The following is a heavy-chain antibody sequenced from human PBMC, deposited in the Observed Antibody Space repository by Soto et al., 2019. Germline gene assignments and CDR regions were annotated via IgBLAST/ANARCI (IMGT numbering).Heavy chain of an antibody. CDR2: ISAYNGNT. CDR1: GYTFTSYG. Sequence: QVQLVQSGAEVKKPGASVKVSCKASGYTFTSYGISWVRQAPGQGLEWMGWISAYNGNTNYAQKLQGRVTMTTDTPTTTAYMELRSRRSDDTAVYYCARDRPSSFIAARPVRLDDWGQGTLVTVSS. J-gene: IGHJ4*02. CDR3: ARDRPSSFIAARPVRLDD. V-gene: IGHV1-18*04. D-gene: IGHD6-6*01.